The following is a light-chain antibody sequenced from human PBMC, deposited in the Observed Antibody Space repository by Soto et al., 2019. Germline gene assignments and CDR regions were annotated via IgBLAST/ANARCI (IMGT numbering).Light chain of an antibody. J-gene: IGKJ4*01. Sequence: VLTQSPATLSLFPGEIATLSCRASQSVYTNLAWYQQKPGQAPRLLIYDATIRATGIPARFSGSGSGTDFTLTISSLEPEDFAVYFCQQRIYSLTFGGGTKVDI. CDR2: DAT. CDR3: QQRIYSLT. CDR1: QSVYTN. V-gene: IGKV3-11*01.